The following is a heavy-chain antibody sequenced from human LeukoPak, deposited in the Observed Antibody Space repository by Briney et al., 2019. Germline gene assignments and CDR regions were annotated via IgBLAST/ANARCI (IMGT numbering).Heavy chain of an antibody. Sequence: PSQTLSLTCTVSGGSISSGDYYWSWIRQPPGKGLEWIGYIYYSGSTYYNPSLKSRVTISVDTSKNQFSLKLSSLTAADTAVYYCARVDTAPDLGYYYYYGMDVWGQGTTVTVSS. J-gene: IGHJ6*02. CDR3: ARVDTAPDLGYYYYYGMDV. CDR1: GGSISSGDYY. D-gene: IGHD5-18*01. V-gene: IGHV4-30-4*01. CDR2: IYYSGST.